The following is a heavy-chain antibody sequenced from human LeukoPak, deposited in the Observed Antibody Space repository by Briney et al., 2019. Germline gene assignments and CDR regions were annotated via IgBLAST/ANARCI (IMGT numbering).Heavy chain of an antibody. Sequence: SETLSLTCAVSGGPLTSYYWTWIRQPPGKGLEWMGFIYYRGSTNYNPSLESRVTISIDTSKNRFSLKLSSLTAADTAVYYCARDRYSGYDGFGAFDIWGQGTMVTVSS. V-gene: IGHV4-59*01. J-gene: IGHJ3*02. CDR1: GGPLTSYY. CDR3: ARDRYSGYDGFGAFDI. CDR2: IYYRGST. D-gene: IGHD5-12*01.